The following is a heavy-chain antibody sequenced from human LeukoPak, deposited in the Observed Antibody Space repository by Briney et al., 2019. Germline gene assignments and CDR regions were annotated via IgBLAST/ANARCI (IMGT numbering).Heavy chain of an antibody. Sequence: LSGGSLRLSCAVSGFTFSNYWMHWVRQAAGKGLAWVARINTNGSNTTYADSVKGRFNISRDNAENTLSLQMNSLRTEDTAVYYCARGYSGNYRTDYWGLGTLVTVSS. D-gene: IGHD1-26*01. CDR1: GFTFSNYW. V-gene: IGHV3-74*01. J-gene: IGHJ4*02. CDR2: INTNGSNT. CDR3: ARGYSGNYRTDY.